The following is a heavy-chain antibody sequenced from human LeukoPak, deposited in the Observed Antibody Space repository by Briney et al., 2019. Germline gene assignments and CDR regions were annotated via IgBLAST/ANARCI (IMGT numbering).Heavy chain of an antibody. CDR1: GGSISSSSYY. J-gene: IGHJ4*02. Sequence: SETLSLTCTVSGGSISSSSYYWGWIRQPPGKGLEWIGSIYYSGSTYYNPSLKSRVTISVDTSKNQFSLKLSSVTAADTAVYYCARPRSFSPFFDYWGQGTLVTVSS. D-gene: IGHD1-26*01. V-gene: IGHV4-39*01. CDR2: IYYSGST. CDR3: ARPRSFSPFFDY.